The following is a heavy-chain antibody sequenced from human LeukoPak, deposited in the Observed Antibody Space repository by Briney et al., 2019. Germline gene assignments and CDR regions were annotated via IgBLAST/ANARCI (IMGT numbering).Heavy chain of an antibody. Sequence: PGGSLRLSCAASGFTFSSYWMSWVRQAPGKGLEWVSSISSSSSDIYYADSVKGRFTISRDNAKNSLYLQMNSLRAEDTAVYYCASGIYESSYYYSHFWGQGALVTVSS. CDR1: GFTFSSYW. V-gene: IGHV3-21*01. CDR3: ASGIYESSYYYSHF. J-gene: IGHJ4*02. D-gene: IGHD3-22*01. CDR2: ISSSSSDI.